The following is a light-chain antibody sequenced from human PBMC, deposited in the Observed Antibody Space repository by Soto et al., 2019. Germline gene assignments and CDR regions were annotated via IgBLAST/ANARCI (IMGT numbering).Light chain of an antibody. V-gene: IGLV2-14*01. CDR1: SSDVGAYNY. J-gene: IGLJ1*01. CDR3: CSFTSITTYV. CDR2: EVS. Sequence: QSVLTQPASVSGSLGQSITISCTGTSSDVGAYNYVSWYQQQPCKAPKLMISEVSNRSSGVSNRSSGAKSGNTASLIISGLQAEDEADYYCCSFTSITTYVFGTGPKVTVL.